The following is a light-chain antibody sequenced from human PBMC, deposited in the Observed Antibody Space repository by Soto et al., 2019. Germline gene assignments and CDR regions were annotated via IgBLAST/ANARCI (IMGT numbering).Light chain of an antibody. Sequence: QSALTQPASVSGSPGQSITISCTATSTDVGTFDYVAWYQQYPGKAPKLIIYEVINRPSGVSNRFSGSKSANTASLIISGLEAEDVADYYCSSYTTSASLLFGGGTKVTVL. CDR1: STDVGTFDY. CDR2: EVI. CDR3: SSYTTSASLL. V-gene: IGLV2-14*01. J-gene: IGLJ2*01.